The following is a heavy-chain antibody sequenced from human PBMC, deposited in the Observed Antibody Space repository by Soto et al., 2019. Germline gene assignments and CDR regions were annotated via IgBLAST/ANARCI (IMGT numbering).Heavy chain of an antibody. Sequence: SVKVSCKASGGTFSTYTITWVRQAPGQGLEWMGRIIPIIGIINYAQKFQGRVTISAVKFTGTAYMELTGLRSDDTAVYYCAGDPDSHYNDSHASSYPWGQGTLVTVSS. CDR3: AGDPDSHYNDSHASSYP. D-gene: IGHD4-4*01. CDR2: IIPIIGII. J-gene: IGHJ5*02. V-gene: IGHV1-69*04. CDR1: GGTFSTYT.